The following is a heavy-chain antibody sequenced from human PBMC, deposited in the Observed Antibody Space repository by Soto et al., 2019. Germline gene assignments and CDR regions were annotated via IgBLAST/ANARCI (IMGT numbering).Heavy chain of an antibody. CDR1: GYSFTSYW. V-gene: IGHV5-10-1*01. CDR2: IDPSDSYT. CDR3: ARPYYGSGSYYGYYYYGMDV. Sequence: PGESLKISCKGSGYSFTSYWISWVLQIPWKGLEWMGRIDPSDSYTNYSPSFQGHVTVSADKSISTAYLQWSSLKASDTAMYYCARPYYGSGSYYGYYYYGMDVWGQGTTVTVSS. J-gene: IGHJ6*02. D-gene: IGHD3-10*01.